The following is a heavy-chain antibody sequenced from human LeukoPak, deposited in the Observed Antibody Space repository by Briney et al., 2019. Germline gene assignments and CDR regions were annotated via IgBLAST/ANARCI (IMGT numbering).Heavy chain of an antibody. CDR3: ARWWLQCFDY. V-gene: IGHV3-53*01. CDR1: GFTVSSNY. Sequence: GESLRLSCAASGFTVSSNYMSWVRQAPGKGLEWVSVIYSGGSTYYADSVKGRFTISRDNSKNTLYLQMNSLRAEDTAVYYCARWWLQCFDYWGQGTLVTVSS. D-gene: IGHD5-24*01. CDR2: IYSGGST. J-gene: IGHJ4*02.